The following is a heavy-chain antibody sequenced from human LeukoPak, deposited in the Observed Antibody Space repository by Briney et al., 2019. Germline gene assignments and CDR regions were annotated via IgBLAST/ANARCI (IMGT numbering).Heavy chain of an antibody. CDR3: ARDRLWLTPPYKYYFMDV. CDR1: GFPFSSYW. Sequence: GGSLRLSCAASGFPFSSYWMTWVRQAPGKGLEWVAHIRQDGSDQDYVDSVKGRFTISRDNAKNSLYLQMNSLRAEDTAVYYCARDRLWLTPPYKYYFMDVWGKGTTVTVSS. CDR2: IRQDGSDQ. V-gene: IGHV3-7*01. D-gene: IGHD3-16*01. J-gene: IGHJ6*03.